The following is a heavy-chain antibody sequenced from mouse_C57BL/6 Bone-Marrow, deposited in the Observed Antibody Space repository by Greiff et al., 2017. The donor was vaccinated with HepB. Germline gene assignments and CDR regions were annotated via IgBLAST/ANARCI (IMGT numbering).Heavy chain of an antibody. CDR2: ISDGGSYT. V-gene: IGHV5-4*03. CDR1: GFTFSSYA. D-gene: IGHD2-3*01. J-gene: IGHJ3*01. Sequence: DVKLVESGGGLVKPGGSLKLSCAASGFTFSSYAMSWVRQTPEKRLEWVATISDGGSYTYYPDNVKGRITISRDNAKNNLYLQMSHLKSEDTAMYYGARVLDAPWFAYWGQGTLVTVSA. CDR3: ARVLDAPWFAY.